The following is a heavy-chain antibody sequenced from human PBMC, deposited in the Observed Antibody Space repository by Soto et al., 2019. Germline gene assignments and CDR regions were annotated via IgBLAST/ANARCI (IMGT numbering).Heavy chain of an antibody. CDR3: ARAYCSGGSCYAIFAY. CDR1: GGTFSSYA. Sequence: SVKVSCKASGGTFSSYAISWVRQAPGQGLEWMGGIIPIFGTANYAQKFQGRVTITADESTSTAYMELSSLSSEDTAVYYCARAYCSGGSCYAIFAYWGQGTLVTVSS. CDR2: IIPIFGTA. V-gene: IGHV1-69*13. J-gene: IGHJ4*02. D-gene: IGHD2-15*01.